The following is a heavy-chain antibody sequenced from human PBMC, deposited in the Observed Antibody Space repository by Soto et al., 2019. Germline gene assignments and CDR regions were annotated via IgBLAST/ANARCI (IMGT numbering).Heavy chain of an antibody. V-gene: IGHV3-15*07. D-gene: IGHD4-17*01. CDR2: IKSKTDGGTT. CDR1: GFTFSNAW. Sequence: EVQLVESGGGLVKPGGSLRLSCAASGFTFSNAWMNWVRQAPGKGLEWVGRIKSKTDGGTTDYAAPVKGRFTISRDDSKNTLYLQMNSLKTEDTAVYYCTTGHYYGDLRNWFDPWGQGTLVTVSS. CDR3: TTGHYYGDLRNWFDP. J-gene: IGHJ5*02.